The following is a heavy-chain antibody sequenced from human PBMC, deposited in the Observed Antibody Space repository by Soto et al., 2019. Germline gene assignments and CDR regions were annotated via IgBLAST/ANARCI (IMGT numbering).Heavy chain of an antibody. CDR2: ISSGSDSI. J-gene: IGHJ1*01. CDR1: GFIFTIYS. V-gene: IGHV3-21*01. D-gene: IGHD6-19*01. Sequence: GSLRLSCAASGFIFTIYSMVWVRLAPGKGLEWVASISSGSDSIFYADSVKGRFTVSRDNAKNSLFLQMNNLRAEDTAVYFCARDRSADRFVQYFQHWGQGTQVTVSS. CDR3: ARDRSADRFVQYFQH.